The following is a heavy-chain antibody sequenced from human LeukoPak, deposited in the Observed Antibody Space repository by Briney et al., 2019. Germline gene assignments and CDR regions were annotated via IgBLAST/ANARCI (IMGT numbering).Heavy chain of an antibody. CDR3: TRGRREYYSDSSGYNYLDY. CDR1: GGSISSYY. V-gene: IGHV4-59*01. D-gene: IGHD3-22*01. Sequence: PSETLSLTCTVSGGSISSYYWSWIRQPPGKGLEWIGYIYYSGSTNYNPSLKSRVTISVDTSKNQFSLKLSSVTAADTAVYYCTRGRREYYSDSSGYNYLDYWGQGTLVTVSS. J-gene: IGHJ4*02. CDR2: IYYSGST.